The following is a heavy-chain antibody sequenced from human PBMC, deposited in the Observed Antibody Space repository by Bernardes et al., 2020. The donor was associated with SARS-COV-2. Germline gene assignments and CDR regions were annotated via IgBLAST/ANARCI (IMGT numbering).Heavy chain of an antibody. J-gene: IGHJ4*02. Sequence: SETLPLTCIVSGGSISSGSYHWSWLLQPAGKGLEWIGHFYTSGSTDYNPSLKSRVTISGDTSKNQFSLQLSSVTAADTAMYYCARDVRSGWYSYFDYWGQGILVTVSS. CDR3: ARDVRSGWYSYFDY. CDR1: GGSISSGSYH. D-gene: IGHD6-19*01. V-gene: IGHV4-61*09. CDR2: FYTSGST.